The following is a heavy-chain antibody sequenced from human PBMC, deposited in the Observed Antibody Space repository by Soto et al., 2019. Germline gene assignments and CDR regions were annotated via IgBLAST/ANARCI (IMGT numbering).Heavy chain of an antibody. J-gene: IGHJ4*02. CDR3: ARGWGYDSTDYYYAY. CDR2: IIPIFGTA. Sequence: QVQLVQSGAEVRKPGSSVSVSCKASGGSFNRHTISWVRQAPGQGLEWMGGIIPIFGTANHAQKFQGRVIIIADESTSTVYMELSSLRSDDTAIYYCARGWGYDSTDYYYAYWGQGTLVIVSS. CDR1: GGSFNRHT. V-gene: IGHV1-69*01. D-gene: IGHD3-22*01.